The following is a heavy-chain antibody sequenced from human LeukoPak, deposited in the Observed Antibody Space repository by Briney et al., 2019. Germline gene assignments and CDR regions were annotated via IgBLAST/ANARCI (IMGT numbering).Heavy chain of an antibody. J-gene: IGHJ4*02. D-gene: IGHD5-18*01. CDR3: ARNRGYNYGYSFDS. Sequence: SETLSLTCAVYGGSFSGYYWSWIRQPPGKGLEWIGEINHSGSTNYNPSLKSRVTISVDTSKNQFSLKVRSVTAADTAVYYCARNRGYNYGYSFDSWGQGTLVTVSS. CDR1: GGSFSGYY. V-gene: IGHV4-34*01. CDR2: INHSGST.